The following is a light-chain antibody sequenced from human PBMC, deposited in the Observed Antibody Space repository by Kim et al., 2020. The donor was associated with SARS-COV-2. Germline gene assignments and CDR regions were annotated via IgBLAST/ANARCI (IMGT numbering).Light chain of an antibody. V-gene: IGLV8-61*01. CDR1: SGSVSSSYY. Sequence: GGTVTLTCALSSGSVSSSYYPSWYQQTPGQAPRTLIYRANSRSFGVPDRFSGSILGNKAALTITGAQAEDESTYYCALYLGSGLWVFGGGTQLTVL. J-gene: IGLJ3*02. CDR3: ALYLGSGLWV. CDR2: RAN.